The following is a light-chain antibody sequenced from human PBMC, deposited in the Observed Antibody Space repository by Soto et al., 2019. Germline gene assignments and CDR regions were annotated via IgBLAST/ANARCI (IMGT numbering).Light chain of an antibody. CDR1: QTISTS. Sequence: EIVMTQSPATLSVSPGERATLSCRASQTISTSLAWYQQKPGQAPRLVIYAASTRASGIPARFSGSGSGTDFTLTITSLQSEDFGVYYCQQYRNWYTFGQGTKLEIK. CDR3: QQYRNWYT. CDR2: AAS. V-gene: IGKV3D-15*01. J-gene: IGKJ2*01.